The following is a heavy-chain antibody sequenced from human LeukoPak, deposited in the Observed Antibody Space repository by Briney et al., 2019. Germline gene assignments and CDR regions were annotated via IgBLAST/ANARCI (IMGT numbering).Heavy chain of an antibody. Sequence: GESLKISCKGSGFSFTTYWIGWVRQMPGEGLEWIGILYPGDSDTRYRPSFQGQVTISADKSISTAYLQWSSLKASDTAMYYCARRYYDILTGYYDAFDMWGQGTMVTVSS. J-gene: IGHJ3*02. CDR2: LYPGDSDT. V-gene: IGHV5-51*01. CDR3: ARRYYDILTGYYDAFDM. CDR1: GFSFTTYW. D-gene: IGHD3-9*01.